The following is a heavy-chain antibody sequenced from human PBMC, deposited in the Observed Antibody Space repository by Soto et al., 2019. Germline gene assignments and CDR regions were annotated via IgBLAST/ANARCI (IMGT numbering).Heavy chain of an antibody. D-gene: IGHD3-3*01. V-gene: IGHV3-33*01. Sequence: QVQLVESGGGVVQPGRSLRLSCAASGFTFSSYGMHWVRQAPGKGLEWVAVIWYDGSNKYYADSVKGRFTISRDNSKNTLYLQMNSLSAEDTAVYYCARDAGYLEWLDRGDYYFYCMDVWGKGSTVTVSS. CDR1: GFTFSSYG. CDR3: ARDAGYLEWLDRGDYYFYCMDV. CDR2: IWYDGSNK. J-gene: IGHJ6*03.